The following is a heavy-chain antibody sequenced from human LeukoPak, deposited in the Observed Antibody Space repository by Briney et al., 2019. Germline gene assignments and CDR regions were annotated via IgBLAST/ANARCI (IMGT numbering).Heavy chain of an antibody. D-gene: IGHD3-10*01. CDR2: IKQDGSEK. V-gene: IGHV3-7*01. CDR3: ARVSSKATVRGLITKKNYYYYYMDV. J-gene: IGHJ6*03. CDR1: GFTFSSYW. Sequence: GGSLRLSCAASGFTFSSYWMSWVRQAPGKGLEWVANIKQDGSEKYYVDSVKGRFTISRDNAKNSLYLQMNSLRAEDTAVYYCARVSSKATVRGLITKKNYYYYYMDVWGKGTTVTVSS.